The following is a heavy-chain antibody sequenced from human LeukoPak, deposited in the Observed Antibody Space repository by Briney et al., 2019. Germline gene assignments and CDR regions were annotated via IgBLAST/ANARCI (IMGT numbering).Heavy chain of an antibody. CDR3: ARHLGPTDAFDI. V-gene: IGHV4-39*01. Sequence: PSQTLSLTCTVSGGSISSSSYYWGWIRQPPGKGLEWIGSIYYSGSTYYNPSLKSRVTISVDTSKNQFSLKLSSVTAADTAVYYCARHLGPTDAFDIWGQGTMVTVSS. CDR1: GGSISSSSYY. CDR2: IYYSGST. J-gene: IGHJ3*02.